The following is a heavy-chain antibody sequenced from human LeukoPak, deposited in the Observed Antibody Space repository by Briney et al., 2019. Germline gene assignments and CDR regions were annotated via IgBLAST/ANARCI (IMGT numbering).Heavy chain of an antibody. CDR2: IRNDGSDK. V-gene: IGHV3-30*02. J-gene: IGHJ3*02. Sequence: GGSLRLSCATAGLTFSNHGMHWVRQAPGKGLEWVTFIRNDGSDKYYADSVKGRFTISRDNSKNTLYPQMNTLRAEDTAVYYCAKDKGVVVFDIWGQGTMVTVSS. D-gene: IGHD2-15*01. CDR3: AKDKGVVVFDI. CDR1: GLTFSNHG.